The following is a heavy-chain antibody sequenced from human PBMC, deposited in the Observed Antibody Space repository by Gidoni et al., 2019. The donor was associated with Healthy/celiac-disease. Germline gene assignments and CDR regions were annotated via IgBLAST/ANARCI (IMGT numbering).Heavy chain of an antibody. D-gene: IGHD3-22*01. J-gene: IGHJ4*02. CDR1: GGSISSGDYY. CDR2: IYYSGST. V-gene: IGHV4-30-4*01. Sequence: QVQLQESGPGLVKPSQTLSLTSTVSGGSISSGDYYWSWIRQPPGKGREWIGYIYYSGSTYDNPSLKSRVTISVDTSKNQFSLKLSSVTAADTAVYYCARGGVVVITPGPFDYWGQGTLVTVSS. CDR3: ARGGVVVITPGPFDY.